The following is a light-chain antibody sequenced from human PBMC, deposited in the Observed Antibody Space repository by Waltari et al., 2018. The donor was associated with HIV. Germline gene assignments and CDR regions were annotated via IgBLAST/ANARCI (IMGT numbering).Light chain of an antibody. CDR3: GTWDSGLSAVV. CDR2: DNY. CDR1: SSNIGSNA. V-gene: IGLV1-51*01. Sequence: QSVLTQPPSVSAAPGQRGTISCSGSSSNIGSNAVSWYQQLPGAAPKLLIFDNYKRPSGIPDRFSGSKSGTSATLGITGLQTGDEADYYCGTWDSGLSAVVFGGGTKLTVL. J-gene: IGLJ3*02.